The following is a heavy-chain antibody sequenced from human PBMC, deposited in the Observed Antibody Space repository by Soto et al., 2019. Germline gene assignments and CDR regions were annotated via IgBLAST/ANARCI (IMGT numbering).Heavy chain of an antibody. CDR1: GGSISSGDYY. D-gene: IGHD3-3*01. J-gene: IGHJ6*02. CDR3: ARDLGLYDFGENGMDV. Sequence: SETLSLTCTVSGGSISSGDYYWSWIRQPPGKGLEWIGYIYYSGSTYYNPSLKSRVTISVDTSKNQFSLKLSSVTAADTAVYYCARDLGLYDFGENGMDVWGQGTTVTVSS. CDR2: IYYSGST. V-gene: IGHV4-30-4*01.